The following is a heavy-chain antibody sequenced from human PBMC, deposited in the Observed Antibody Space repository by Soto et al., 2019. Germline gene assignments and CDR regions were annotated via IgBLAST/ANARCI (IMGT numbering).Heavy chain of an antibody. CDR3: AIWVRGNPLYYYYGMDV. CDR1: GGTFSSYA. D-gene: IGHD3-10*01. CDR2: IIPIFGTA. V-gene: IGHV1-69*01. J-gene: IGHJ6*02. Sequence: QVQLVQSGAEVKKPGSSVKVSCKASGGTFSSYAISWVRQAPGQGLEWMGGIIPIFGTANYAQKFQGRVTITADESTSTAYMELSSLRSEDTAVYYCAIWVRGNPLYYYYGMDVWGQGTTVTVSS.